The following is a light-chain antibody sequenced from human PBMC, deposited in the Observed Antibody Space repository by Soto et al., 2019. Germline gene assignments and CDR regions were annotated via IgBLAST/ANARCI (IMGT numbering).Light chain of an antibody. Sequence: QSVLTQPPSASGTPGQRVTISCFGGTSNIGTDTVHWYQQLPGTAPKLLIYSNNQRPSGVPDRFSGSKSGTSASLAISGLQSEDEADYYCAAWDNSLNGFYVFGTGTKLTVL. V-gene: IGLV1-44*01. J-gene: IGLJ1*01. CDR1: TSNIGTDT. CDR2: SNN. CDR3: AAWDNSLNGFYV.